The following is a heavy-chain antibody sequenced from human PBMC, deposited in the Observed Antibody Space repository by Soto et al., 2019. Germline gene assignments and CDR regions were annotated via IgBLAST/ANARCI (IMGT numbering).Heavy chain of an antibody. CDR1: GASLRSYH. CDR3: GSAHGMDV. D-gene: IGHD3-10*01. CDR2: THYSRST. V-gene: IGHV4-59*06. J-gene: IGHJ6*02. Sequence: SETLSLTCIVSGASLRSYHWGWIRQHPGKGLEWIGHTHYSRSTYYNPSLKSRVTISLDTSKNQFSLKLTSVTAADTAVYYCGSAHGMDVWGQGTTVTVSS.